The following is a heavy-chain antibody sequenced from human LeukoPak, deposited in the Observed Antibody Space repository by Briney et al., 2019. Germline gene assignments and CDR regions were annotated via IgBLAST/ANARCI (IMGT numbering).Heavy chain of an antibody. CDR2: TYHSGST. CDR3: ARDGKLWGDY. V-gene: IGHV4-30-2*01. J-gene: IGHJ4*02. Sequence: SQTLSLTCTVSGGSISSGGYYWSWIRQPPGKGLEWIGYTYHSGSTYYNPSLKSRVTISVDRSKNQFSLKLSSVTAEDTAVYYCARDGKLWGDYWGQGTLVTVSS. D-gene: IGHD5-18*01. CDR1: GGSISSGGYY.